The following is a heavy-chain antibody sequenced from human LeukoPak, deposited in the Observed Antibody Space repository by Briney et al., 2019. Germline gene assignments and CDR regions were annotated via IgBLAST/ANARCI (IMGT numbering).Heavy chain of an antibody. D-gene: IGHD6-19*01. J-gene: IGHJ4*02. V-gene: IGHV4-59*01. Sequence: SETLSLTCTVSGGSISSYYWSWIRQPPGKGLEWIGYIFYSGSTNYNPSLKSRVTISVDTSKNQFSLKMRSVTAADTAVYYCARTNSGWYYFDYWGQGTLVTVSS. CDR3: ARTNSGWYYFDY. CDR1: GGSISSYY. CDR2: IFYSGST.